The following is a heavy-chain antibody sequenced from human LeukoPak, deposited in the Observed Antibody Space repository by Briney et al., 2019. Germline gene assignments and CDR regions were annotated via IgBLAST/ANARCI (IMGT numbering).Heavy chain of an antibody. D-gene: IGHD2-2*01. J-gene: IGHJ3*02. V-gene: IGHV4-30-2*01. Sequence: PSETLSLTCTVSGGSISSGGYYWSWIRQPPGKGLEWIGYIYHSGSTYYNPSLKSRVTISVDRSKIQFSLNLTSVTAADTAMYYCARGPRMVAMNGYAFDIWGPGTTVIVSS. CDR3: ARGPRMVAMNGYAFDI. CDR1: GGSISSGGYY. CDR2: IYHSGST.